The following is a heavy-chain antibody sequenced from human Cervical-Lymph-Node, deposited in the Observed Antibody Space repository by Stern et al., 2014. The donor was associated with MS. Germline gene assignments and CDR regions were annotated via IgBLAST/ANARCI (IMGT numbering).Heavy chain of an antibody. CDR2: IHHSGTA. V-gene: IGHV4-31*03. CDR1: GGSISSAGYY. Sequence: VQLVESGPGLVKPSQTLSLTCTVSGGSISSAGYYWSWIRQHPGKGLEWIGYIHHSGTAYYSPSLKSRVTISVDTSKNQLSLNLRSVTAADTAVYYCARRRYSGYDDFDYWGQGSLVTVSS. J-gene: IGHJ4*02. CDR3: ARRRYSGYDDFDY. D-gene: IGHD5-12*01.